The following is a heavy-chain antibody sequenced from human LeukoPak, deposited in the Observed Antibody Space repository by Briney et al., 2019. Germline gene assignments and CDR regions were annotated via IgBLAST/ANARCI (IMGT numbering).Heavy chain of an antibody. Sequence: GGALKISCKGSGYSCTTYWIDWVRQVTGKGMEGMGIIYPGNSDTRYSPSFQGQVTISADKSISTAYLQWSSLKASDTAMYYCARLGTATARDAFDIWGQGTMVTVSS. J-gene: IGHJ3*02. D-gene: IGHD2-21*02. CDR2: IYPGNSDT. CDR1: GYSCTTYW. V-gene: IGHV5-51*01. CDR3: ARLGTATARDAFDI.